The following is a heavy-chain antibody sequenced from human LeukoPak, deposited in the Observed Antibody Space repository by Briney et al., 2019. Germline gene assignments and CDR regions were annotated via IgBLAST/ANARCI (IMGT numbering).Heavy chain of an antibody. V-gene: IGHV4-38-2*02. D-gene: IGHD3-10*01. CDR3: AKSNGYGLVDI. CDR2: FYHSGST. J-gene: IGHJ6*02. Sequence: PSETLSLTCTVSGYSIFSGYYWGWIRQSPGTGLEWIGSFYHSGSTYYNPSLESRVTISVDTSKNQLSLKLNSVTAADTAVYYCAKSNGYGLVDIWGQGTTVTISS. CDR1: GYSIFSGYY.